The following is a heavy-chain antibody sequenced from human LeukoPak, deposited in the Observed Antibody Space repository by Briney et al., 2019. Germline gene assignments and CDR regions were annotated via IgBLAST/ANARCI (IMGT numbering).Heavy chain of an antibody. V-gene: IGHV4-39*07. CDR2: IYYSGYT. CDR1: GGSISNRSHF. Sequence: SETLSLTCTVSGGSISNRSHFWGWIRQTPGKGLEWFGSIYYSGYTYYNPSLKNRVTISVDTSKNQFSLRLNSVTAADTAVYYCARDSAPNLLAYFDYWGQGILVTVSS. D-gene: IGHD2/OR15-2a*01. J-gene: IGHJ4*02. CDR3: ARDSAPNLLAYFDY.